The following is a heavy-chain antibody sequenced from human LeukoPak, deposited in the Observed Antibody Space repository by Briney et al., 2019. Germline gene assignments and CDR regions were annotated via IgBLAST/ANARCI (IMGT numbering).Heavy chain of an antibody. D-gene: IGHD2-15*01. CDR1: GDSIGSSTYY. Sequence: SETLSLTCTVSGDSIGSSTYYWGWIRRPPGKGPEWIGSIFYSGSTFYKPSLESRLTMSVKMSKNQFSLRLSSVTAADTAVYYCARIPCTGGSCYYFDSWGQGILVIVSS. V-gene: IGHV4-39*01. CDR2: IFYSGST. CDR3: ARIPCTGGSCYYFDS. J-gene: IGHJ4*02.